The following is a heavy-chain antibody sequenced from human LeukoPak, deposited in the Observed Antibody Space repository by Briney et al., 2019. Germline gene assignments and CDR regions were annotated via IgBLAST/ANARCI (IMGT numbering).Heavy chain of an antibody. V-gene: IGHV3-7*03. CDR1: GFTFSSYW. CDR2: IKQDGSEK. J-gene: IGHJ4*02. CDR3: ARDGWYFDY. Sequence: PGGSLRLSCAPSGFTFSSYWMSWVRQAPGKGLEWVANIKQDGSEKYYVDSVKGRFTISRDNAKNSLYLQMNSLRAEDTAVYYCARDGWYFDYWGQGTLVTVSS. D-gene: IGHD3-10*01.